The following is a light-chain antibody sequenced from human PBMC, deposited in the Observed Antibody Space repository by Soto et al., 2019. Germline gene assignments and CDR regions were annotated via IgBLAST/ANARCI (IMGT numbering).Light chain of an antibody. CDR2: GAS. Sequence: MVLTQSPGTLSLSPGERATLSCRASQTVSRDILVWYQQRPGHPPMLLIYGASSMDTGIPDRFSGSGSGTDFSLTISRLQPEDFAVYYWQQHDDAPITFGQGTRLEIK. CDR3: QQHDDAPIT. J-gene: IGKJ5*01. CDR1: QTVSRDI. V-gene: IGKV3-20*01.